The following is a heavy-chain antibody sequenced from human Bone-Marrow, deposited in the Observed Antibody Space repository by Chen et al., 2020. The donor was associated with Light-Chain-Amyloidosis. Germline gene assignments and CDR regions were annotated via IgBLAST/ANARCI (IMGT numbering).Heavy chain of an antibody. D-gene: IGHD3-10*01. J-gene: IGHJ4*02. CDR3: AREMLVDFGPFEY. CDR1: GFTLSTYF. CDR2: INQDGSER. Sequence: CAAPGFTLSTYFMTWVRQAPGQGLEWVATINQDGSERFYLDSVKGRFTXXXXXXXXXXXXXXXXXXXXXXXMYYCAREMLVDFGPFEYWGQGTLVTVSS. V-gene: IGHV3-7*01.